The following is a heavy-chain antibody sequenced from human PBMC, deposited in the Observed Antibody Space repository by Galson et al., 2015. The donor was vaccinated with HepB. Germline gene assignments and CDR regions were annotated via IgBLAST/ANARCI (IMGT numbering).Heavy chain of an antibody. V-gene: IGHV4-30-4*01. Sequence: SLTCTVSGGSISSGDYYLSWIRQPPGKGLAWIGYIYYSGSTYYNPSLKSRVTISVDTSKNQFSLKLSSVTAADTAVYYCSRVPITFGGAYQTDGSYWGQGTLVTVSS. CDR2: IYYSGST. J-gene: IGHJ4*02. D-gene: IGHD3-16*01. CDR3: SRVPITFGGAYQTDGSY. CDR1: GGSISSGDYY.